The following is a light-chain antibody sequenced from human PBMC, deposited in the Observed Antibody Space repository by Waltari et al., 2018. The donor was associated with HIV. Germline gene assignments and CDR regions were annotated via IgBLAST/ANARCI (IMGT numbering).Light chain of an antibody. V-gene: IGLV3-1*01. Sequence: SYELTQPPSVSVSPGQTASIPCSGDKLGDKYACWYQQKPGQSPVLIIYQDSKPPSGIPERFSGANSGTTATLTISGTQAMDEADYYCQAWDSSTHVVFGGGTKLTVL. CDR2: QDS. J-gene: IGLJ2*01. CDR1: KLGDKY. CDR3: QAWDSSTHVV.